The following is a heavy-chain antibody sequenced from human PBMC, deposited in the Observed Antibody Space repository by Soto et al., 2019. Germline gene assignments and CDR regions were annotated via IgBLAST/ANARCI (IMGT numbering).Heavy chain of an antibody. CDR1: GYTFTSYY. V-gene: IGHV1-46*01. J-gene: IGHJ5*02. D-gene: IGHD4-17*01. Sequence: ASLKVSCKSSGYTFTSYYIHWVRQAPGQGLEWMGIINPSGGSTSYAQKFQGRVTMTRDTSTSTVYMELSSLRSEDTAVYYCARARNDYGDYGGWSDPWGQGTLVTVSS. CDR3: ARARNDYGDYGGWSDP. CDR2: INPSGGST.